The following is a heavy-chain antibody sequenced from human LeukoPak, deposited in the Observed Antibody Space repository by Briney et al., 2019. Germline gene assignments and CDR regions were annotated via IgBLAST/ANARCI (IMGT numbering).Heavy chain of an antibody. Sequence: PSETLSLTCTVSGGSISSGSYYWTWIRQPAGKGLEWIGRINTGGSTNYNPSLKSRVTISVDTSKNQFSLKLSSVTAADTAVYYCARDLLSGVDYWGQGTLVTVSS. CDR3: ARDLLSGVDY. CDR1: GGSISSGSYY. J-gene: IGHJ4*02. CDR2: INTGGST. V-gene: IGHV4-61*02. D-gene: IGHD1-26*01.